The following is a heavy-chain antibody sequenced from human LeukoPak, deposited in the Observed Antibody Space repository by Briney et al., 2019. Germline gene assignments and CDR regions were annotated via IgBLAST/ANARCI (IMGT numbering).Heavy chain of an antibody. V-gene: IGHV3-23*01. CDR3: AKEGMLGGNYFDY. J-gene: IGHJ4*02. Sequence: GGSLRLSCAASGFTFSSYAMSWVRQAPGKGLEWVSAISGSGGSTYYADSVRGRFTISRDNSKNTLCLQMNSLRAEDTAVYYCAKEGMLGGNYFDYWGQGTLVTVSS. D-gene: IGHD2-15*01. CDR2: ISGSGGST. CDR1: GFTFSSYA.